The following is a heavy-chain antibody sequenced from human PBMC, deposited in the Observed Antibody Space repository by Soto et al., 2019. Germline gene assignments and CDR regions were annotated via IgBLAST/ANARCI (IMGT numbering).Heavy chain of an antibody. J-gene: IGHJ6*02. Sequence: VASVKVSCKASGYTFTSYDINWVRQATGQGLEWMGWMNPNSGNTGYAQKFQGRVTMTRNTSISTAYMELSSLRSEDTAVYYCARDQAGYSYGYWNGMDVWGQGTTVTVSS. CDR1: GYTFTSYD. V-gene: IGHV1-8*01. CDR2: MNPNSGNT. CDR3: ARDQAGYSYGYWNGMDV. D-gene: IGHD5-18*01.